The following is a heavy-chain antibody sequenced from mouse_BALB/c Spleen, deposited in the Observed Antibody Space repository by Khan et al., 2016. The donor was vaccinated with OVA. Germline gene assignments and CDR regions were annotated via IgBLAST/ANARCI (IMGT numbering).Heavy chain of an antibody. CDR1: GYSFTNYG. Sequence: QIQLVQSGPELKKPGETVKISCKASGYSFTNYGMNWVKQSPGKALKWMGWINTYTEKPTYADDFKGRFAFSLETSASTAYLQINNLQNDDTATYFCARPPYFSYTLDHWGQGTSVTVSS. D-gene: IGHD2-10*01. J-gene: IGHJ4*01. V-gene: IGHV9-3-1*01. CDR3: ARPPYFSYTLDH. CDR2: INTYTEKP.